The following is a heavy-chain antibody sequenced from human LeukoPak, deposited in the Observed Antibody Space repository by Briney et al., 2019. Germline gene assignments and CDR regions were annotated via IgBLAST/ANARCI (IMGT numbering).Heavy chain of an antibody. D-gene: IGHD2-2*01. J-gene: IGHJ2*01. Sequence: ASVKVSCKASGYTFTSYYMHWVRQAPGQGLEWMGIINPSGGSTSYAQKFQGRVTMTRDTSTSTVYMELSSLRSEDTAVYYCARPVVPAARTASFDHWGRGTLVTVSS. CDR1: GYTFTSYY. V-gene: IGHV1-46*01. CDR2: INPSGGST. CDR3: ARPVVPAARTASFDH.